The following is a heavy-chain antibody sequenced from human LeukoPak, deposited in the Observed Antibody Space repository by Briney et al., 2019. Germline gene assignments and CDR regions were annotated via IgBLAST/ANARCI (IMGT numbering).Heavy chain of an antibody. V-gene: IGHV1-69*04. CDR3: ARARHPLNWFDP. CDR1: GYSFTGYY. Sequence: SVKVSCKASGYSFTGYYIHWVRQAPGQGLEWMGRIIPILGIANYAQKFQGRVTITADKSTSTAYMELSSLRSEDTAVYYCARARHPLNWFDPWGQGTLVTVSS. CDR2: IIPILGIA. J-gene: IGHJ5*02. D-gene: IGHD6-25*01.